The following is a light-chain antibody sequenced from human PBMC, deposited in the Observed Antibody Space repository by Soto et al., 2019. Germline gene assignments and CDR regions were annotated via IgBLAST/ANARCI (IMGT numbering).Light chain of an antibody. CDR3: ISYAGSDNLV. V-gene: IGLV2-8*01. Sequence: QSVLTQPPSASGSPGQSVTISCIATSSDVGNYNYVSWYQQHPGKAPKLLIYEVTKRPSGVPDRFSGSKSDNTASLTVSGLQAEDEADYYCISYAGSDNLVVGGGTKVTVL. CDR2: EVT. J-gene: IGLJ2*01. CDR1: SSDVGNYNY.